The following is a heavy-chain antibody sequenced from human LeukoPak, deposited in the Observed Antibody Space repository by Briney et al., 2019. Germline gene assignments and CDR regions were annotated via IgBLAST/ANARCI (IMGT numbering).Heavy chain of an antibody. Sequence: ASVKVSCKASGYTFTSYDINWVRQATGQGLEWMGWMNPNSGNTGYAQKFQGRVTITRNTSISTAYMELSSLRSEDTAVYYCARAGRDILTGYYRYWGQGTLVTVSS. D-gene: IGHD3-9*01. V-gene: IGHV1-8*03. CDR1: GYTFTSYD. J-gene: IGHJ4*02. CDR3: ARAGRDILTGYYRY. CDR2: MNPNSGNT.